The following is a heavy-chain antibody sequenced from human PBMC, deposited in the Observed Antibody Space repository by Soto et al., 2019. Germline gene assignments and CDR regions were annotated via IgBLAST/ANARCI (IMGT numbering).Heavy chain of an antibody. CDR3: ARVDRTQYDAFDI. CDR2: IYHREST. CDR1: SGSISTSHW. V-gene: IGHV4-4*02. Sequence: QVQLQESGPGLVKPSGTLSLTCAVSSGSISTSHWWSWVRQPPGKGLEWIGEIYHRESTNYNPSLQSRVTISVDKSKNQFSLTLSSVTAADTAVYYCARVDRTQYDAFDIWGQGTMVTVSS. J-gene: IGHJ3*02. D-gene: IGHD2-2*01.